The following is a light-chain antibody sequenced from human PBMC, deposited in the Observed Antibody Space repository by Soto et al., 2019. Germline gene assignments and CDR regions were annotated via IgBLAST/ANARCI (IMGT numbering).Light chain of an antibody. CDR3: TSYTTSNTYV. J-gene: IGLJ1*01. CDR1: SSDVGGYNY. CDR2: DVS. Sequence: SALTQPASVSGSPGQSITISCTGTSSDVGGYNYVFWYQQHPGKAPKLMIYDVSNRPSGVSNRFSGSKSGDTASLTISGLQAEDEADYYCTSYTTSNTYVFGNGTKVTVL. V-gene: IGLV2-14*01.